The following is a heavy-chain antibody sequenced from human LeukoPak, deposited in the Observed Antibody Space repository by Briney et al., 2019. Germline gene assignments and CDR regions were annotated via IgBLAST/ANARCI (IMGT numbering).Heavy chain of an antibody. CDR1: GDSVSSKNGA. D-gene: IGHD6-19*01. J-gene: IGHJ4*02. CDR2: TYYRSKWYN. CDR3: ARDFGTTGWHTFDY. Sequence: SQTLSLTCIVSGDSVSSKNGAWNWIRQSPSRGLEWLGRTYYRSKWYNDYAESMEGRMTISQDTSKNQYSLHLNSVTPDDTAVYYCARDFGTTGWHTFDYWGQGTLVTVSS. V-gene: IGHV6-1*01.